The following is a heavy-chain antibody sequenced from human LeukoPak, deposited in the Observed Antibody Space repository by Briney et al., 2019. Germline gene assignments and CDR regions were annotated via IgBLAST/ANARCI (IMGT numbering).Heavy chain of an antibody. CDR2: INQGGSET. Sequence: GGSLRLSCAASGFTFGAYWMRWVRQAPGKGLEWVASINQGGSETYYVDSVKGRFTISRDNAKNSLYLQMNSLRAEDTAVYYCARLTLSASDWCYDYWGQGTLATVSS. CDR3: ARLTLSASDWCYDY. D-gene: IGHD5-12*01. J-gene: IGHJ4*02. V-gene: IGHV3-7*03. CDR1: GFTFGAYW.